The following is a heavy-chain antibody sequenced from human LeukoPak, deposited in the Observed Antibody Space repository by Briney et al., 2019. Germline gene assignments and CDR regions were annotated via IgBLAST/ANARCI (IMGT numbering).Heavy chain of an antibody. CDR3: AVLWFGEYHDY. CDR2: INPNSGGT. J-gene: IGHJ4*02. Sequence: ASVKVSRKASGYTFTGYYMHWVRQAPGQGLEWMGRINPNSGGTNYAQKFQGRVTMTRDTSISTAYMELSRLRSDDTAVYYRAVLWFGEYHDYWGQGTLVTVSS. D-gene: IGHD3-10*01. CDR1: GYTFTGYY. V-gene: IGHV1-2*06.